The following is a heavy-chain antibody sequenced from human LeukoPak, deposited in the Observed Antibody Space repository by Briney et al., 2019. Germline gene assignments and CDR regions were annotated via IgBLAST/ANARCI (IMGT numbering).Heavy chain of an antibody. CDR1: GFTFSSYS. CDR3: ARSPLGFWFGELLPPPANWFDP. D-gene: IGHD3-10*01. J-gene: IGHJ5*02. Sequence: GGSLRLSYAASGFTFSSYSINWVRQAPGKGLEWVSSISSSSSYIYYADSVKGRFTISRDNAKNSLYLQMNSLRAEDTAVYYCARSPLGFWFGELLPPPANWFDPWGQGTLVTVSS. CDR2: ISSSSSYI. V-gene: IGHV3-21*01.